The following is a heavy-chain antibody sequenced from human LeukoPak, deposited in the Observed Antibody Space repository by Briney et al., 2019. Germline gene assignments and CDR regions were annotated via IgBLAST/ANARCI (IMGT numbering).Heavy chain of an antibody. D-gene: IGHD3-22*01. V-gene: IGHV4-4*07. Sequence: KPSEALSLTCTVSGGSISSYYWSWIRQPAGKGLEWIGRIYTSGSTNYNPSLKSRVTMSVDTSKNQFSLKLSSVTAADTAVYYCARDSSGYYHDYFDYWGQGTLVTVSS. CDR1: GGSISSYY. CDR3: ARDSSGYYHDYFDY. J-gene: IGHJ4*02. CDR2: IYTSGST.